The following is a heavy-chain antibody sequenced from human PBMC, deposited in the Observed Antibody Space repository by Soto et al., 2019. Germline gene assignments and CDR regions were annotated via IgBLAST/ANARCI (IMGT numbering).Heavy chain of an antibody. CDR2: INHSGST. D-gene: IGHD6-6*01. CDR3: ARGLTGYSSSSNWFDP. V-gene: IGHV4-34*01. Sequence: SETLSLTCAVYVGSFSCYYWIWIRQPPGKGLEWIGEINHSGSTNYNPSLKSRVTISVDTSKNQFSLKLSSVTAADTAVYYCARGLTGYSSSSNWFDPWGQGTLVTVSS. CDR1: VGSFSCYY. J-gene: IGHJ5*02.